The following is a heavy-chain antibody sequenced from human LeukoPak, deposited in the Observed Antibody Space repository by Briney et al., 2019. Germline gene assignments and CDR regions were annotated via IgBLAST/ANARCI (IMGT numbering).Heavy chain of an antibody. D-gene: IGHD2-2*01. V-gene: IGHV4-34*01. Sequence: SETLSLTCGVYGGSFSGYYWTWIRQPPGKGLEWIGEINHRGSTNYNPSLKSRVTISVDTSKNQFSLKLTSVTAADTAVYYCARPLGYCSSSSCPQPWFDPWGQGILVTVSS. CDR2: INHRGST. CDR3: ARPLGYCSSSSCPQPWFDP. CDR1: GGSFSGYY. J-gene: IGHJ5*02.